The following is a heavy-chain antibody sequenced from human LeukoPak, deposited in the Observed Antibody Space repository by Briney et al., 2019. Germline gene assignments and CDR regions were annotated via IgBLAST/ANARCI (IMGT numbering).Heavy chain of an antibody. CDR2: IYYSGST. D-gene: IGHD4-23*01. V-gene: IGHV4-61*01. Sequence: SETLSLTCAVSGYSISSGYYWSWIRPPPGKGLEWIGYIYYSGSTNYNPSLKSRVTISVDTSKNQFSLKLSSVTAADTAVYYCARGPPTMVVTPGFDYWGQGTLVTVSS. CDR1: GYSISSGYY. CDR3: ARGPPTMVVTPGFDY. J-gene: IGHJ4*02.